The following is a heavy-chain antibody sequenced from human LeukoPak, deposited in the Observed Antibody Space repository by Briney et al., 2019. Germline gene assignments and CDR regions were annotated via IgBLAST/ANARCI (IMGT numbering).Heavy chain of an antibody. Sequence: GGSLRLSCAASGFTFSSYSMNWVRQAPGKGLEWVSSISSSSSYIYYADSVKGRFTISRDNSKNTVYLQLNSLRGEDTAIYYCATDSAITSGWHCGDYWGQGTLVTVS. CDR1: GFTFSSYS. D-gene: IGHD6-19*01. V-gene: IGHV3-21*01. CDR3: ATDSAITSGWHCGDY. CDR2: ISSSSSYI. J-gene: IGHJ4*02.